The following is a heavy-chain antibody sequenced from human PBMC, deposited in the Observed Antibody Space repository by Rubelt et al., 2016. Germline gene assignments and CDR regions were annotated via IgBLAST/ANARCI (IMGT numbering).Heavy chain of an antibody. V-gene: IGHV3-7*01. D-gene: IGHD2-2*02. CDR3: ARGKCSSTSCYRIDAFDI. CDR2: IKQDGSEK. CDR1: GFTFSSYW. J-gene: IGHJ3*02. Sequence: EVQLVESGGGLVQPGGSLRLSCAASGFTFSSYWMSWVRQAPGKGLEWVANIKQDGSEKYYVDSVKGRFTISRDNAKNSLYLQMNSLRAEDTAVYYCARGKCSSTSCYRIDAFDIWGQGTRVTVSS.